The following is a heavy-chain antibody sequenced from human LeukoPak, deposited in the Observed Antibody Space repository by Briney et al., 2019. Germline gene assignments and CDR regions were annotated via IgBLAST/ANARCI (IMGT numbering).Heavy chain of an antibody. Sequence: ASVKVSCKASGGTFSSYAISWVRQAPGQGLEWMGRIIPIFGTANYAQKFQGRVTITTDESTSTAYMELSSLRSEDTAVYYCARGLTIFGVVINYMDVWGKGTTVTVSS. CDR2: IIPIFGTA. CDR1: GGTFSSYA. D-gene: IGHD3-3*01. V-gene: IGHV1-69*05. J-gene: IGHJ6*03. CDR3: ARGLTIFGVVINYMDV.